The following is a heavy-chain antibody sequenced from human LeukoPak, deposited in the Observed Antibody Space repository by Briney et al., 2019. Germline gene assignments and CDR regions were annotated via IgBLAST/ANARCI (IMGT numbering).Heavy chain of an antibody. CDR3: AREYSSSWLDIHDAFDI. CDR1: GGTFSSYA. CDR2: IIPIFGTA. Sequence: SVKVPCKASGGTFSSYAISWVRQAPGQGLEWMGGIIPIFGTANYAQKFQGRVTITADKSTSTAYMELSSLRSEDTAVYYCAREYSSSWLDIHDAFDIWGQGTMVTVSS. J-gene: IGHJ3*02. D-gene: IGHD6-13*01. V-gene: IGHV1-69*06.